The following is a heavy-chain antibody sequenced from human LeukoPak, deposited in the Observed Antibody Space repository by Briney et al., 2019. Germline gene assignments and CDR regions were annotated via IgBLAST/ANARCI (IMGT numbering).Heavy chain of an antibody. CDR2: VKTDGSTT. Sequence: GGSLRLSCAASGFTFSTYWMHWVRQAPGKGLVWVSRVKTDGSTTIYADSVKGRFTISRDNSKNTVYLQMNSLRAEDTAVYYCARASTTVPNLLDYWGQGTLVTVSS. D-gene: IGHD4-17*01. CDR1: GFTFSTYW. J-gene: IGHJ4*02. V-gene: IGHV3-74*01. CDR3: ARASTTVPNLLDY.